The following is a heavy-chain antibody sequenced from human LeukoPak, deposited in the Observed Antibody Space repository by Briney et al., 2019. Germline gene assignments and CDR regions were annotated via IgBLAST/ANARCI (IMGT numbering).Heavy chain of an antibody. CDR3: ARDRRGLYLTGFKY. D-gene: IGHD1-14*01. Sequence: SETLSLTCTVSGGSLSSYYWTWIRQPPGTGREGFGSLYYSGSTNYKPSLKSRVTISVDTSKNQFSLKLSSVTAADTAVYYCARDRRGLYLTGFKYWGQGTLVTVSS. CDR1: GGSLSSYY. CDR2: LYYSGST. V-gene: IGHV4-59*01. J-gene: IGHJ4*02.